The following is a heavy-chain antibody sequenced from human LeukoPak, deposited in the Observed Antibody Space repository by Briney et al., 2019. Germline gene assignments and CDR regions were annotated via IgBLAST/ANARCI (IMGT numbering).Heavy chain of an antibody. J-gene: IGHJ4*02. CDR3: ASPGIVVMVAATQHPLWY. D-gene: IGHD2-15*01. CDR2: IIPIFGTA. CDR1: GGTFSSYA. Sequence: ASVKVSCKASGGTFSSYAISWVRQAPGQGPEWMGGIIPIFGTANYAQKFQGRVTITADESTSTAYMELSSLRSEDTAVYYCASPGIVVMVAATQHPLWYWGQGTLVTVSS. V-gene: IGHV1-69*01.